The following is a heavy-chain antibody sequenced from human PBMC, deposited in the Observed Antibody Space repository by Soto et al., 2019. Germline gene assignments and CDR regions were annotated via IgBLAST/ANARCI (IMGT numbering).Heavy chain of an antibody. J-gene: IGHJ6*02. D-gene: IGHD2-15*01. CDR1: GYTFTSYD. CDR3: ERGKGYCSGGSCLARYHYGMDV. CDR2: MNPHSGNT. V-gene: IGHV1-8*01. Sequence: QVQLVQSGAEVKKPGASVKVSCKASGYTFTSYDINWVRQATGQGLEWMVWMNPHSGNTGYAQKLQVRGTMTRNTSTSTAYMELSSLRSEDTAVYYCERGKGYCSGGSCLARYHYGMDVWGQGTTVTVSS.